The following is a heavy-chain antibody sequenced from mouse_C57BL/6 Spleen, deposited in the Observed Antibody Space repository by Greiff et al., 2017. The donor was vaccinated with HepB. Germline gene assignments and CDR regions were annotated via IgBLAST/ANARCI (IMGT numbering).Heavy chain of an antibody. CDR1: GYAFSSSW. Sequence: QVQLQQSGPELVKPGASVKISCKASGYAFSSSWMNWVKQRPGKGLEWIGRIYPGDGDTNYNGKFKGKATLTADKSSSTAYMQLSSLTSEDSAVYFCARRWRAGYFDYWGQGTTLTVSS. D-gene: IGHD2-3*01. CDR2: IYPGDGDT. J-gene: IGHJ2*01. V-gene: IGHV1-82*01. CDR3: ARRWRAGYFDY.